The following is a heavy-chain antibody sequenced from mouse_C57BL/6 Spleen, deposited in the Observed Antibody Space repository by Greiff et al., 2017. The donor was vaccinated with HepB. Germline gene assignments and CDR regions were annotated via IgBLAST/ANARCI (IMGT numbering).Heavy chain of an antibody. D-gene: IGHD2-4*01. V-gene: IGHV1-82*01. CDR1: GYAFSSSW. Sequence: QVQLKQSGPELVKPGASVKISCKASGYAFSSSWMNWVKQRPGKGLEWIGRIYPGDGDTNYNGKFKGKATLTADKSSSTAYMQLSSLTSEDSAVYFCARGDDYGGYAMDYWGQGTSVTVSS. CDR2: IYPGDGDT. CDR3: ARGDDYGGYAMDY. J-gene: IGHJ4*01.